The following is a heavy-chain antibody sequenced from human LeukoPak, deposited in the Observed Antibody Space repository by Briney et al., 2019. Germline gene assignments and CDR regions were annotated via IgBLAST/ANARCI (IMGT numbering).Heavy chain of an antibody. Sequence: SETLSLTCTVSGGSITSDTYYWNWIRQPAGKGLEWIGHISNTGSTDYNPSLKSRVTISIDTSKNQFSLKLSSVTAADTALYYCARHLFVVTRRDAFDIWGQGTMVTVSS. D-gene: IGHD4-23*01. CDR3: ARHLFVVTRRDAFDI. CDR2: ISNTGST. J-gene: IGHJ3*02. CDR1: GGSITSDTYY. V-gene: IGHV4-61*09.